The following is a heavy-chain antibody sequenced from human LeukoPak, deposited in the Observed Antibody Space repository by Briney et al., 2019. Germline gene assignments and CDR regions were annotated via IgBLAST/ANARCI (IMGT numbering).Heavy chain of an antibody. Sequence: GGSLRLSCAASGFTFSSYWMHWVRQAPGKGLVWVSRINSDGSSTSYADSVKGRFTISRDNAKNSLYLQMNSLRAEDTALYYCAKDTGGYCSSTSCPSYYGMDVWGQGTTVTVSS. J-gene: IGHJ6*02. D-gene: IGHD2-2*01. CDR2: INSDGSST. CDR1: GFTFSSYW. V-gene: IGHV3-74*01. CDR3: AKDTGGYCSSTSCPSYYGMDV.